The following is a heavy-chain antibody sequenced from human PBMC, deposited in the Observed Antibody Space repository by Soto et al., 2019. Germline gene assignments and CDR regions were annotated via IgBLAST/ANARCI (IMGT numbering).Heavy chain of an antibody. J-gene: IGHJ3*02. CDR1: GYSFTSYW. CDR3: ASLPLNYDSSGYYSGGAFDI. V-gene: IGHV5-10-1*01. Sequence: GESLKISCKGSGYSFTSYWISWVRQMPGKGLERMGRIDPSDSYTNYSPSFQGHVTISADKSISTAYLQWSSLKASDTAMYYCASLPLNYDSSGYYSGGAFDIWGQGTMVTVSS. D-gene: IGHD3-22*01. CDR2: IDPSDSYT.